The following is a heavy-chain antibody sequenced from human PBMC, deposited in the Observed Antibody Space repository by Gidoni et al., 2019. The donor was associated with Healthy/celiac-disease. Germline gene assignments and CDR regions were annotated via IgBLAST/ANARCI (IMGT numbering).Heavy chain of an antibody. Sequence: EVQLVESGGGLVQPGGSLRLSCAASGFTFSSYEMNWVRQAPGKGLEWVSYISSSGSTIYYADSVKGRFTISRDNAKNSLYLQMNSLRAEDTAVYYCARVRDSSGWNYYYYGMDVWGQGTTVTVSS. V-gene: IGHV3-48*03. CDR3: ARVRDSSGWNYYYYGMDV. CDR2: ISSSGSTI. J-gene: IGHJ6*02. CDR1: GFTFSSYE. D-gene: IGHD6-19*01.